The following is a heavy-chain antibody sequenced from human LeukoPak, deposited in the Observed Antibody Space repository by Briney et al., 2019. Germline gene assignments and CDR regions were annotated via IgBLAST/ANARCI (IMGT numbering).Heavy chain of an antibody. CDR1: GFTFSSCS. J-gene: IGHJ3*01. CDR2: ISGNGGST. Sequence: PGESLRLSCAASGFTFSSCSMSWGRDPPPKGLEVVSTISGNGGSTYYADSVQGRFRISKDTTNSTMFMQQNSLRAEETAVSYCAKHRYSTVTHFYLDSFDFWGQGTVVTVSS. CDR3: AKHRYSTVTHFYLDSFDF. D-gene: IGHD4-17*01. V-gene: IGHV3-23*01.